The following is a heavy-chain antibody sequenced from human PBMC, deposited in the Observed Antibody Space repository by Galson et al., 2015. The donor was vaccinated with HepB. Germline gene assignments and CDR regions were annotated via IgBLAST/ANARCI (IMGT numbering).Heavy chain of an antibody. J-gene: IGHJ6*03. CDR1: GYTFTSHD. D-gene: IGHD4-11*01. Sequence: SVKVSCKASGYTFTSHDISWVRQATGQGLEWMGRMSPSSGDTGYAQKFQGRVTMTRNTAVNTAYMELNSLRSEDTAVYYCARGRRGWDYSDNFYYYMDVWGKGTTVTVSS. CDR3: ARGRRGWDYSDNFYYYMDV. CDR2: MSPSSGDT. V-gene: IGHV1-8*01.